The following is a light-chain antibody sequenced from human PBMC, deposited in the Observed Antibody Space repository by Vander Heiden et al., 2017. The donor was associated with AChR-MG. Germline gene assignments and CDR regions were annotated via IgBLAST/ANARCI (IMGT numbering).Light chain of an antibody. Sequence: SYELTQPLPVSVALGQTARITCGGNNIGSKNVHWYQQKPGQAPVLVIYRDSNRPSGIPEGFSGSNSGNTATLTITRAQAGDEADYYCQVWDSSTVVFGGGTKLTVL. CDR3: QVWDSSTVV. CDR2: RDS. CDR1: NIGSKN. J-gene: IGLJ2*01. V-gene: IGLV3-9*01.